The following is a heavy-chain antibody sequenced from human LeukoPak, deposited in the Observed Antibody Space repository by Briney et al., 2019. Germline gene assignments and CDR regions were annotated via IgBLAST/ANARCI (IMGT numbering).Heavy chain of an antibody. D-gene: IGHD5-18*01. V-gene: IGHV3-9*01. Sequence: GGSLRFSCAAFGFTFHDYAMPWVRQAPGKGRKWVSGISWNSGIIGYADSVKGRFTTSRDNAKNSLYLQMNSLRPEDTALYYCTKDSVAMVTTSDYWGQGTLATVSS. J-gene: IGHJ4*02. CDR2: ISWNSGII. CDR3: TKDSVAMVTTSDY. CDR1: GFTFHDYA.